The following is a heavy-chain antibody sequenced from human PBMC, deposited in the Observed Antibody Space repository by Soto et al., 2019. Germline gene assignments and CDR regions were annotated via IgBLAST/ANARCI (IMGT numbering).Heavy chain of an antibody. D-gene: IGHD6-13*01. J-gene: IGHJ6*03. CDR1: GGSISSSSYY. Sequence: SETLSLTCTVSGGSISSSSYYWGWIRQPPGKGLEWIGSIYYSGSTYYNPSLKSRVTISVDTSKNQFSLKLSSVTAADTAVYYCAREYSSRERTYYMDVWGKGTTVTVSS. CDR3: AREYSSRERTYYMDV. CDR2: IYYSGST. V-gene: IGHV4-39*02.